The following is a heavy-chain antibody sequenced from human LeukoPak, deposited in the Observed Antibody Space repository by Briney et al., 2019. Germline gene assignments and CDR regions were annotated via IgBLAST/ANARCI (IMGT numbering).Heavy chain of an antibody. Sequence: GGSLRLSCEASGFSFSASSMNWVRQAPGKGLEWVSSIFGDGPGLYYADSVKGRFTISRDNGKNSVYLEVNSLRSDDTAMYYCARDANGVLGDYWGQGTLVTVSS. V-gene: IGHV3-21*04. CDR1: GFSFSASS. J-gene: IGHJ4*02. CDR3: ARDANGVLGDY. CDR2: IFGDGPGL. D-gene: IGHD2-8*01.